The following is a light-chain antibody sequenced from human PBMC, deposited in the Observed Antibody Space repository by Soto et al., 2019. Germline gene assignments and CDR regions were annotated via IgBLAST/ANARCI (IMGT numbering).Light chain of an antibody. Sequence: EIGLTQSPATLSLSPGERATLSCRASQSVSSYLAWYQQKPGQAPRLLIYDASNRATGIPARFSGSGSGTDFTLTLSSLEPEDFAVYYCQQRSNWPPHFGGGTQVQIK. CDR3: QQRSNWPPH. CDR2: DAS. CDR1: QSVSSY. V-gene: IGKV3-11*01. J-gene: IGKJ4*01.